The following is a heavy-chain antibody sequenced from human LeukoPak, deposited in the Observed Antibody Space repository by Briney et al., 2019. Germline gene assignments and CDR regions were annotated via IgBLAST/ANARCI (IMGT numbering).Heavy chain of an antibody. D-gene: IGHD3-10*01. CDR2: IWYDGSNK. Sequence: PGRSLRLSCTASGFTFSNFGMHWVRQAPGKGLEWVAVIWYDGSNKYYADSVKGRFTISRDNSENTLYLQMNSRRAEDTAVYYCARGYYYGSGNYYNNWFDPWGQGTLVTVSS. CDR1: GFTFSNFG. V-gene: IGHV3-33*01. J-gene: IGHJ5*02. CDR3: ARGYYYGSGNYYNNWFDP.